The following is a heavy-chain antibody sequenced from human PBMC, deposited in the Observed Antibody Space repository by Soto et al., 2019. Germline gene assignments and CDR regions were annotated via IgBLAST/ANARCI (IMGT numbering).Heavy chain of an antibody. Sequence: QVQLVESGGGLVKPGGSLRITCAASGFTFSDYYMSWIRQAPGKGLEWVSYISSGSSYTNYADSVKGRFTISRDDAKNSLYLQMNSLRAEDTAVYYCARASPYSSGWYKYLNAFDIWGQGTMVTVSS. CDR2: ISSGSSYT. CDR1: GFTFSDYY. D-gene: IGHD6-19*01. V-gene: IGHV3-11*05. J-gene: IGHJ3*02. CDR3: ARASPYSSGWYKYLNAFDI.